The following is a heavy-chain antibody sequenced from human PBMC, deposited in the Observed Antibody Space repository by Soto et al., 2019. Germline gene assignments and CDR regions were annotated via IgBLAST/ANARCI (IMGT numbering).Heavy chain of an antibody. Sequence: GGSLRLSCAASGFTYSNYAMSWVRQAPGKGLEWVSSMSGSGGSTYYADSVNGRFTISRDNSKNTLYLQMNSLRAEDSATYYCAKDWLYCGGASCYDHFDYWGQGTLVTVSS. CDR3: AKDWLYCGGASCYDHFDY. D-gene: IGHD2-15*01. J-gene: IGHJ4*02. CDR1: GFTYSNYA. V-gene: IGHV3-23*01. CDR2: MSGSGGST.